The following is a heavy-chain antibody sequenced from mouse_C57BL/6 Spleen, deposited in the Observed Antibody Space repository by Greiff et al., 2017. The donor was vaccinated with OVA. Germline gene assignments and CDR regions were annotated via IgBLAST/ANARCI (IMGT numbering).Heavy chain of an antibody. CDR1: GYTFTDYE. CDR3: TRLTTVVDPYWYFDV. Sequence: VKLQESGAELVRPGASVTLSCKASGYTFTDYEMHWVKQTPVHGLEWIGAIDPETGGTAYNQKFKGKAILTADKSSSAAYMELRSLTSEDSAVYYCTRLTTVVDPYWYFDVWGTGTTVTVSS. V-gene: IGHV1-15*01. J-gene: IGHJ1*03. CDR2: IDPETGGT. D-gene: IGHD1-1*01.